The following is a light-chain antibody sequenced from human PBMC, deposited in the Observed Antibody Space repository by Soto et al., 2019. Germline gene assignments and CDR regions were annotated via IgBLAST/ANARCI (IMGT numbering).Light chain of an antibody. CDR3: SSYAGINNIGV. J-gene: IGLJ1*01. CDR2: EVN. V-gene: IGLV2-8*01. Sequence: QSALTQPPAASGSPGQSVTISCTGNSSYVGGNKHVSWYQQHPGKAPKLMIVEVNKRTSGVPDRFSGSKSSNTASLTVSGLQAEDEADYYCSSYAGINNIGVFGTGTTLTVL. CDR1: SSYVGGNKH.